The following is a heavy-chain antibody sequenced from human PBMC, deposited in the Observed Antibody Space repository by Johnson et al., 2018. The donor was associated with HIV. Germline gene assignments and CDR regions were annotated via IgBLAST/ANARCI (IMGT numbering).Heavy chain of an antibody. D-gene: IGHD6-6*01. J-gene: IGHJ3*02. CDR2: ISYDGSNE. Sequence: QVQLVESGGGLIQPGGSLRLSCAVSGFTVSSNYMSWVRQAPGKGLDWVAIISYDGSNEYYADSVKGRFTISRDNSKNTLYLQMNSLRAEDPAVYYCAKYAPLNYGIDYSSSSSAFEIWGQGTMVTVSS. CDR3: AKYAPLNYGIDYSSSSSAFEI. CDR1: GFTVSSNY. V-gene: IGHV3-30-3*01.